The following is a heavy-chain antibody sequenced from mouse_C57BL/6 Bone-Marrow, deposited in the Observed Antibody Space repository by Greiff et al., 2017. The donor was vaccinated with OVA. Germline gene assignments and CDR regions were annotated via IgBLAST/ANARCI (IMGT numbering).Heavy chain of an antibody. D-gene: IGHD1-1*01. V-gene: IGHV1-81*01. J-gene: IGHJ2*01. CDR2: IYPRSGNT. CDR3: ARSYGSPYYFDY. Sequence: QVQLQQSGAELARPGASVKLSCKASGYTFTSYGISWVKQRPGQGLEWIGEIYPRSGNTYYNEKFKGKATLTADKSSSTAYMELRSLTSEDSAVYFCARSYGSPYYFDYWGQGTTLTVSS. CDR1: GYTFTSYG.